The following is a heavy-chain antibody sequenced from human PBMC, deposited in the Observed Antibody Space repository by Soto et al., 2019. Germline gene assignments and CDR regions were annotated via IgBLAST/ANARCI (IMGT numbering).Heavy chain of an antibody. CDR1: GGSFSGYY. D-gene: IGHD6-13*01. V-gene: IGHV4-34*01. CDR3: ARVPGYSSSWYVHYYYGMDV. J-gene: IGHJ6*02. CDR2: INHSGST. Sequence: SETLSLTCAVYGGSFSGYYWSWIRQPPGKGLEWIGEINHSGSTNYNPSLKSRVTISVDTSKNQFSLKLSSVTAADTAVYYCARVPGYSSSWYVHYYYGMDVWGQGTTVTVSS.